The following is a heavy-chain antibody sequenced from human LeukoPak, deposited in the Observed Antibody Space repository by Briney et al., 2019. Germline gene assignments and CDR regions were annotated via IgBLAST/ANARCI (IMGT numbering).Heavy chain of an antibody. Sequence: ASAKVSCKASGGTFSSYAISWVRQATGQGLEWMGWMNPNSGNTGYAQQFQGRVTMTSNTSISTAYMELSGLRSEDTAVYYCARADGSGSYSLPYYFDYWGQGTLVTVSS. D-gene: IGHD3-10*01. CDR3: ARADGSGSYSLPYYFDY. J-gene: IGHJ4*02. V-gene: IGHV1-8*02. CDR2: MNPNSGNT. CDR1: GGTFSSYA.